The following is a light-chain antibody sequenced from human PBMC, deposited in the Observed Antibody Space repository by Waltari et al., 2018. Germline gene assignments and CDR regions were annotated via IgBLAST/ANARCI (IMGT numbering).Light chain of an antibody. CDR1: SSDVGSYNL. CDR2: EGT. J-gene: IGLJ2*01. Sequence: QSALTQPASVSGSPGQSITISCTGTSSDVGSYNLVSWFQRHPGKAPELLIYEGTKRPSGVSNRFSGSKSGNTASLTLSGLQAEDEADYYCCSYASGSTIIFGGGTKLTVL. CDR3: CSYASGSTII. V-gene: IGLV2-23*01.